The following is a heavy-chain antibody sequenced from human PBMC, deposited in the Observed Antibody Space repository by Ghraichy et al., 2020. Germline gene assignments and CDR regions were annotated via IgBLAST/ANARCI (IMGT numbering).Heavy chain of an antibody. CDR2: INSDGSST. D-gene: IGHD2-2*01. J-gene: IGHJ6*02. CDR1: GFTFSSYW. V-gene: IGHV3-74*01. CDR3: ARDDIVVVPAATYYYYGMDV. Sequence: GGSLRLSCAASGFTFSSYWMHWVRQAPGKGLVWVSRINSDGSSTSYADSVKGRFTISRDNAKNTLYLQMNSLRAEDTAVYYCARDDIVVVPAATYYYYGMDVWGQGTTVTVSS.